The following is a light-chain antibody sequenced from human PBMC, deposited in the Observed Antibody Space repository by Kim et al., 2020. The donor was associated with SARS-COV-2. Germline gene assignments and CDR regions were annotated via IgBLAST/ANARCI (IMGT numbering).Light chain of an antibody. V-gene: IGLV3-19*01. CDR1: RLRSYY. Sequence: LGQTVRITCRGERLRSYYASWYQKKPGQATVLVIYGKNNRPSGNPDRFSGSRSGNTAYLTITGAQAEDEADYYCNSRNSSGNHWVFGGGTQLTV. CDR3: NSRNSSGNHWV. J-gene: IGLJ3*02. CDR2: GKN.